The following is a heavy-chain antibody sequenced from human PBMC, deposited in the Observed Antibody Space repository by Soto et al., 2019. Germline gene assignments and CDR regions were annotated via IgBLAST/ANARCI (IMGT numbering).Heavy chain of an antibody. V-gene: IGHV3-23*01. CDR2: ISGSGGST. J-gene: IGHJ4*02. CDR1: GFTFSSYS. CDR3: AKAPQYYDSSGYYIGCSDY. D-gene: IGHD3-22*01. Sequence: PGGSLRLSCAASGFTFSSYSMSWVRQAPGKGLEWVSAISGSGGSTYYADSVKGRFTISRDNSKNTLYLQMNSLRAEDTAVYYCAKAPQYYDSSGYYIGCSDYWGQGTLVTVSS.